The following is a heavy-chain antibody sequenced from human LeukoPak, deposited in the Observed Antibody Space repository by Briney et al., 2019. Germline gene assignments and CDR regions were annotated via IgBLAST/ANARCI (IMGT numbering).Heavy chain of an antibody. J-gene: IGHJ5*02. CDR2: IYTSGST. D-gene: IGHD2-2*01. V-gene: IGHV4-61*02. CDR3: ARGGDCSSTSCYYPHGWFDP. Sequence: PSETLSLTCSLSGGSISSGSYYWSWIRQPAGKGLEWLGRIYTSGSTNYNPSLKSRVTISVDTSKNQFSLKLSSVTAADTAVYYCARGGDCSSTSCYYPHGWFDPWGQGTLVTVSS. CDR1: GGSISSGSYY.